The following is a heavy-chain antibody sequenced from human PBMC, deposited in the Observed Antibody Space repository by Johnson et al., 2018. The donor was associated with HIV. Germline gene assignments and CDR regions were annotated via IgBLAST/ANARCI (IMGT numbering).Heavy chain of an antibody. CDR2: INSDGSST. CDR3: ARDRGGTRGAFDI. CDR1: GFTFSSYA. V-gene: IGHV3-74*01. J-gene: IGHJ3*02. D-gene: IGHD1-1*01. Sequence: VQLVESGGGVVQPGRSLRLSCAASGFTFSSYAMHWVRQAPGKGLVWVSRINSDGSSTTYADSVKGRFTISRDNAKNTLYLQRNSLRAEDTAVYYCARDRGGTRGAFDIWGQGTMVTVSS.